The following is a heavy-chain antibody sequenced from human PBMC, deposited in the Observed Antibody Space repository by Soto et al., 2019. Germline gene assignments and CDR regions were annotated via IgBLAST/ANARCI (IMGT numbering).Heavy chain of an antibody. J-gene: IGHJ5*02. CDR2: IYYSGTT. V-gene: IGHV4-30-4*01. CDR3: ARAKGLLTVTTSWFDP. CDR1: GGSISSGDYY. Sequence: QVQLQESGPGLVKPSQTLSLTCIVSGGSISSGDYYWSWVRQPPGKGLEWIGYIYYSGTTYYNPSPKRRVTISAXTXKXXFSLKLTSVPAADTAVYYCARAKGLLTVTTSWFDPWGQGTLVTVSS. D-gene: IGHD4-17*01.